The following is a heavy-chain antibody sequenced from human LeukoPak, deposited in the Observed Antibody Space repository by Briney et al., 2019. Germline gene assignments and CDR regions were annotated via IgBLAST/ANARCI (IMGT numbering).Heavy chain of an antibody. CDR1: GFTFSSYS. D-gene: IGHD5-24*01. J-gene: IGHJ4*02. V-gene: IGHV3-21*01. CDR3: ARDRDRSFDY. Sequence: GGSLRLSCAASGFTFSSYSMNWVRQAPGKGLEWVSSISSSSSYICYADSVKGRFTISRDNAKNSLYLQMNSLRAEDTAVYYCARDRDRSFDYWGQGTLVTVSS. CDR2: ISSSSSYI.